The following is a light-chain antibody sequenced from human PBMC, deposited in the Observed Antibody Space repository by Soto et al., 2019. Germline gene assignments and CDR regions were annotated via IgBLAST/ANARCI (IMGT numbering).Light chain of an antibody. Sequence: QSVLTQPASVSGSPGQSITISCASTMRAISAYNPFSWYQQHPGKAPRLIFYEVRNRPSGIPLRFSASKAGNTASLTISGLQAEDEAYYCCSSFTSKRTLIFGGGTKVTVL. J-gene: IGLJ2*01. CDR1: MRAISAYNP. CDR2: EVR. CDR3: SSFTSKRTLI. V-gene: IGLV2-14*03.